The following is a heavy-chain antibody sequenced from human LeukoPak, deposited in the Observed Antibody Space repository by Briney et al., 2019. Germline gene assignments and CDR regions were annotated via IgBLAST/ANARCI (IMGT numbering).Heavy chain of an antibody. Sequence: SETLSLTCTVSGYSISRGYYWGRIRQPPGNGLEWIGCIYHSGSTYYNLSLKSRVTISVDTSKNHFSLKLSSVTAADTAFYCWMSALMGFYYYYMDVWGKGTTVTVSS. J-gene: IGHJ6*03. CDR1: GYSISRGYY. V-gene: IGHV4-38-2*02. CDR2: IYHSGST. CDR3: MSALMGFYYYYMDV. D-gene: IGHD3-16*01.